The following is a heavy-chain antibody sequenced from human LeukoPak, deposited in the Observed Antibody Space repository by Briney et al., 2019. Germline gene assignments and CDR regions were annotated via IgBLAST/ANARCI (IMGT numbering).Heavy chain of an antibody. CDR2: LYSGGST. J-gene: IGHJ3*02. CDR1: GFTVSTYY. D-gene: IGHD2-8*02. V-gene: IGHV3-53*01. Sequence: GGSLRLSCAASGFTVSTYYMTWVRQAPGKGLEWVSVLYSGGSTYYADSVKGRFTISRDNSKNTLYLHMNSLGPEDTAVYYCARGWVLATGAFDIWGQGSMVTVSS. CDR3: ARGWVLATGAFDI.